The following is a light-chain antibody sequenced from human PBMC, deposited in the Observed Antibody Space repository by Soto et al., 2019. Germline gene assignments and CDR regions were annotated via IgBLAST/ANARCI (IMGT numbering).Light chain of an antibody. CDR3: QQYGGSPRT. Sequence: EILTTQSPATQCQSPRPSPTLSYRASQSVSSYLAWYQQKPGQAPRLLIHDASSRATGIPDRFSGSGSGTDFTLTISRLEPEEFAVYYCQQYGGSPRTVGQGSKVDI. J-gene: IGKJ1*01. CDR1: QSVSSY. V-gene: IGKV3-20*01. CDR2: DAS.